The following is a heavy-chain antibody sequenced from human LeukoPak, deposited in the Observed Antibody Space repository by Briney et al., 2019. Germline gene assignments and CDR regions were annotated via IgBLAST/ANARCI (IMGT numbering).Heavy chain of an antibody. V-gene: IGHV5-51*01. J-gene: IGHJ4*02. D-gene: IGHD3-22*01. Sequence: RGESLKISCKGSRYSFTSYWIGWVRQMPGKGLEWMGIIYPGDSDTRYSPSFQGQVTISADKSISTAYLQWSSLKASDTAMYYCARHQYYYDSSGPSSDFDYWGQGTLVTVSS. CDR3: ARHQYYYDSSGPSSDFDY. CDR1: RYSFTSYW. CDR2: IYPGDSDT.